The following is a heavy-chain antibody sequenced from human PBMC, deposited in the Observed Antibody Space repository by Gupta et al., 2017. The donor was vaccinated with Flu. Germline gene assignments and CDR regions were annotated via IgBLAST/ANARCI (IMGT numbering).Heavy chain of an antibody. V-gene: IGHV6-1*01. CDR2: TFYKTKWYN. D-gene: IGHD1-1*01. CDR3: ARAELEVWDRGCFAY. CDR1: GDSVSGNSAA. J-gene: IGHJ4*02. Sequence: QVQLQQSGPGLVRPSQTLSLTCAISGDSVSGNSAAWNWIRQSPSRGLEWLGRTFYKTKWYNDYADSVKSRILFTADTSKNQFSLHLKSVTPEDTAVYYCARAELEVWDRGCFAYWGQGISVTVSS.